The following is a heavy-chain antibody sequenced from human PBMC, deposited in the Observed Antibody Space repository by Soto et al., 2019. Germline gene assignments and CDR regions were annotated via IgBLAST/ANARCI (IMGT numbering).Heavy chain of an antibody. V-gene: IGHV1-69*06. Sequence: SVKVSCKASGGTFSSYAISWVRQAPGQGLEWMGGIIPIFGTANYAQKFQGRVTITADKSTSTAYMELSSLRSEDTAVYYCASIAARAGSLDPWGQGTLVTVSS. CDR1: GGTFSSYA. J-gene: IGHJ5*02. D-gene: IGHD6-6*01. CDR3: ASIAARAGSLDP. CDR2: IIPIFGTA.